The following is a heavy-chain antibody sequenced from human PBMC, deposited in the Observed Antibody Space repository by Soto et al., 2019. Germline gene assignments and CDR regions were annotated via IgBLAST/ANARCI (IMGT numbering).Heavy chain of an antibody. CDR3: ASARGYSGYDKCFAY. D-gene: IGHD5-12*01. J-gene: IGHJ4*02. V-gene: IGHV4-59*08. Sequence: QVQLQESGPGLVRPAETLSLTCTVSGGSISSYYWSWIRQPPGKGLEWIGYIYYSGSTNYNPSLKRRVTIPVDTSKKQFSLKLSSVTAADTAVYNCASARGYSGYDKCFAYWGQGTLVTVSS. CDR1: GGSISSYY. CDR2: IYYSGST.